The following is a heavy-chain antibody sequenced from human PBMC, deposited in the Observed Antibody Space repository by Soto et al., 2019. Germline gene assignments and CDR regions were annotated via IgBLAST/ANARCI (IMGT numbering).Heavy chain of an antibody. D-gene: IGHD5-12*01. CDR1: GYTFTSYA. J-gene: IGHJ4*02. CDR2: INAGNGNT. V-gene: IGHV1-3*01. CDR3: ARSRDGYNCDY. Sequence: QVQLVQSGAEVKKPGASVKVSCKASGYTFTSYAMHWVRQAPGQRLEWMGWINAGNGNTKYSQKFQGRVTITRDTSASTAYMELSSLRSEDTTVYYCARSRDGYNCDYWGQGTLVTVSS.